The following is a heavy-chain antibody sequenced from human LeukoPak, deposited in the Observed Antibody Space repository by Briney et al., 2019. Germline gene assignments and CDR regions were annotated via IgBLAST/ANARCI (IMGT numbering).Heavy chain of an antibody. CDR2: ISYSGST. CDR1: GGSISSSGYY. J-gene: IGHJ4*02. CDR3: ARQHNGWDLDY. D-gene: IGHD6-19*01. Sequence: SETLSLTCTVSGGSISSSGYYCDWIRQPPGMRLEWIGSISYSGSTYYNPSLKSRVTISVDTSKNQFSLRLRSVTAADTAVYSCARQHNGWDLDYWGQGTLVTFSS. V-gene: IGHV4-39*01.